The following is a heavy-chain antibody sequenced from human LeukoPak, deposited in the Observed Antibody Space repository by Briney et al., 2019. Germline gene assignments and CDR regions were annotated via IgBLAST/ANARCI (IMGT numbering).Heavy chain of an antibody. D-gene: IGHD3-3*01. CDR2: ISGSGGST. CDR3: AKFGVLRFLEWQQDFDY. CDR1: GFTFSNYA. J-gene: IGHJ4*02. V-gene: IGHV3-23*01. Sequence: PGGSLRLSCVASGFTFSNYAMSWVRQAPGKGLEWVSAISGSGGSTYYADSVKGRFTISRDNSKNTLYLQMDSLRAEDTAVYYCAKFGVLRFLEWQQDFDYWGQGTLVTVSS.